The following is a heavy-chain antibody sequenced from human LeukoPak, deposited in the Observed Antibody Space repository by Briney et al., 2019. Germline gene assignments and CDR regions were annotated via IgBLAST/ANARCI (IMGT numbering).Heavy chain of an antibody. Sequence: PSETLSLTCTVSGYSISSGYYWGWIRQPPGKGLEWIGYIYYSGSTNYNPSLKSRVTISVDTSKNQFSLKLSSVTAADTAVYYCARGLSSSWYDRTSWFDPWGQGTLVTVSS. CDR1: GYSISSGYY. V-gene: IGHV4-61*01. D-gene: IGHD6-13*01. CDR2: IYYSGST. CDR3: ARGLSSSWYDRTSWFDP. J-gene: IGHJ5*02.